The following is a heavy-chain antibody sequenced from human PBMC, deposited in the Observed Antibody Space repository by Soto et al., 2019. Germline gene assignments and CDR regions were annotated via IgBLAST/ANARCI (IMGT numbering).Heavy chain of an antibody. CDR1: GFSFSSYD. CDR3: AKGIDYSGPFRLDY. Sequence: EVQLLESGGGLVQPGGSLRLSCAASGFSFSSYDLNWVRQSPGKGLEWVSAISGDAAGTYYADSVKGRFTISRDNSKNTCYLQVNSMSAEDTAVYYCAKGIDYSGPFRLDYWGQGTLVTVSA. J-gene: IGHJ4*02. D-gene: IGHD2-15*01. CDR2: ISGDAAGT. V-gene: IGHV3-23*01.